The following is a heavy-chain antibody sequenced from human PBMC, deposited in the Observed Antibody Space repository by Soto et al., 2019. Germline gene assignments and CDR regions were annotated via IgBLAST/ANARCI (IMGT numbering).Heavy chain of an antibody. Sequence: EVQLVESGGGLVQPGGSLRLSCAASGFTFSSYSMNWVRQAPGKGLEWVSYISSSSSTIYYADSVKGRFTISRDNAKNALYLQMNSLRDEDTAVYYCARGLSTVTTNYFDYRGQGTLVTGSS. D-gene: IGHD4-17*01. CDR1: GFTFSSYS. CDR3: ARGLSTVTTNYFDY. CDR2: ISSSSSTI. J-gene: IGHJ4*02. V-gene: IGHV3-48*02.